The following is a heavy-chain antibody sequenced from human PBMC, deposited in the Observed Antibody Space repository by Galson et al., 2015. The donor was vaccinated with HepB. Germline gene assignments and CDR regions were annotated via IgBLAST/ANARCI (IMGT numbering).Heavy chain of an antibody. D-gene: IGHD5-12*01. CDR3: AKDPRGVWWLRPLWYFDY. Sequence: SVKVSCKASGGTFSSYAINWVRQATGQGLEWMGWMNPNSGNTGYAQKFQGRVTMTRNTSISTAYMELSSLRSEDTAVYYCAKDPRGVWWLRPLWYFDYWGQGTLVTVSS. J-gene: IGHJ4*02. CDR1: GGTFSSYA. V-gene: IGHV1-8*02. CDR2: MNPNSGNT.